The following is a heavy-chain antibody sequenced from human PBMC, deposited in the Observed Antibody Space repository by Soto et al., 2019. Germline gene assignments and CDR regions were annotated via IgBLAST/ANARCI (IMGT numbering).Heavy chain of an antibody. Sequence: GGSLRLSCAASGFTFSSYAMSWVRQAPGKGLEWVSAISGGGANTYYADSVKGRFTISRDNSKNTLYLQMNSLRAEDTAVYYCAKGYYSDTSGYYPIDYWGQGTLVTVSS. CDR1: GFTFSSYA. D-gene: IGHD3-22*01. CDR2: ISGGGANT. V-gene: IGHV3-23*01. CDR3: AKGYYSDTSGYYPIDY. J-gene: IGHJ4*02.